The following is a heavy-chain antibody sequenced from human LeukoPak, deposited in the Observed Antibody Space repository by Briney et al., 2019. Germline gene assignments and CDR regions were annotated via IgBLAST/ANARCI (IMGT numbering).Heavy chain of an antibody. CDR1: GFTFSKYW. CDR2: ISEDGSNK. V-gene: IGHV3-7*01. CDR3: AREGRAAAGTSRYYY. J-gene: IGHJ4*02. Sequence: GGSLRLSCAVSGFTFSKYWMSWIRQPPGKGLEWAAHISEDGSNKYYVESVKARYSISRDNANNSLYLQMNSLRAEDTAVYDCAREGRAAAGTSRYYYWGQGTLVTVSS. D-gene: IGHD6-13*01.